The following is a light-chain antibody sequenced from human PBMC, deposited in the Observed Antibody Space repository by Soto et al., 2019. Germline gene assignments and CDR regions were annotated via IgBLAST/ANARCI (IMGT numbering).Light chain of an antibody. CDR1: SSNIGAGYD. Sequence: QSVLTQPPSVSGAPGQRVTISCTGSSSNIGAGYDLHLYQQLPGTAPKLLIYGNSNRPSGVPDRCSVSKSGTSASLAIPGIQAEDEADEYCNSYDSRLSGFGLGTGTTVTVL. V-gene: IGLV1-40*01. CDR3: NSYDSRLSGFG. CDR2: GNS. J-gene: IGLJ1*01.